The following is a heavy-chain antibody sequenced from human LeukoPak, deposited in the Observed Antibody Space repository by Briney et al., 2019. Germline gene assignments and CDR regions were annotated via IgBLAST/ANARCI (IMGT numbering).Heavy chain of an antibody. CDR2: ITPHRSNK. CDR1: GFTFSSYC. Sequence: PGGSLRLSCAASGFTFSSYCMHWVRQAPGKGLEWVSFITPHRSNKYYADSVKGRFTISRDNSKNSLYLQMNSLRAEETAVYYFALERGDVVVPAASYFKYWGQGTLVTVPS. D-gene: IGHD2-2*01. J-gene: IGHJ4*02. CDR3: ALERGDVVVPAASYFKY. V-gene: IGHV3-30*02.